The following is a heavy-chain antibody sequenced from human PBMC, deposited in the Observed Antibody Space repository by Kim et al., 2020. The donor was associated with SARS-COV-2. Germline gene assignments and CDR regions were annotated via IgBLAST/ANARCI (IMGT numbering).Heavy chain of an antibody. D-gene: IGHD6-13*01. CDR3: ARDPPPGYRAGIRAGDWFDP. CDR2: TYYRSKWYN. Sequence: SQTLSLTCAISGDSVASNSAAWNWIRQTPSRGLEWLGRTYYRSKWYNDYAVSVKSRITINPDTSKNQFSLQLNSVTPEDTAVYYCARDPPPGYRAGIRAGDWFDPWGQGTLVTVSS. V-gene: IGHV6-1*01. CDR1: GDSVASNSAA. J-gene: IGHJ5*02.